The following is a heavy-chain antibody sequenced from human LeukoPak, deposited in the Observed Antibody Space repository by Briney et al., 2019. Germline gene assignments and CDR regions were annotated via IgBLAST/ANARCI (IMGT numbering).Heavy chain of an antibody. V-gene: IGHV4-59*08. D-gene: IGHD5-18*01. J-gene: IGHJ4*02. CDR1: GGSIRSYY. Sequence: SESLSLTCTVSGGSIRSYYLSWIRQPPGKGLEWIRYIYNIGSTNYNPSLKSRVTISVDTSKNQFSLKLSSVTAADTAVYYCARQGGGSSGVFDYWGQGTLVTVSS. CDR2: IYNIGST. CDR3: ARQGGGSSGVFDY.